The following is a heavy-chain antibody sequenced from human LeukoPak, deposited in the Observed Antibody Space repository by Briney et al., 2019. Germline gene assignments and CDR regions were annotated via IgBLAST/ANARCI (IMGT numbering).Heavy chain of an antibody. CDR1: GFTFSSYG. D-gene: IGHD3-22*01. J-gene: IGHJ1*01. V-gene: IGHV3-30*02. CDR2: IRYDGSNK. Sequence: TGESLRLSCAASGFTFSSYGMHWFSQAPAKGLEWVAFIRYDGSNKYYADSVKGRFTISRDNSKNTLYLQMNSLRAEDTAVYYCAKDSSPYYYDSSGYYSVAYFQHWGQGTLVTVSS. CDR3: AKDSSPYYYDSSGYYSVAYFQH.